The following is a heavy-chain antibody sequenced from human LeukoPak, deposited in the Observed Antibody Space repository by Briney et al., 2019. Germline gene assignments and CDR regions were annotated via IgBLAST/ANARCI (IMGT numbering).Heavy chain of an antibody. CDR3: ASDIVATSGDF. J-gene: IGHJ4*02. V-gene: IGHV3-74*01. CDR1: GFTFSKYW. CDR2: INTDGTVT. D-gene: IGHD5-12*01. Sequence: PGGSLRLSCAASGFTFSKYWMLWVRQAPGKGLESVSRINTDGTVTTYADSVKGRFTISRDNARNSLYLQMNGLRAEDTAVYYCASDIVATSGDFWGQGTLVTVSS.